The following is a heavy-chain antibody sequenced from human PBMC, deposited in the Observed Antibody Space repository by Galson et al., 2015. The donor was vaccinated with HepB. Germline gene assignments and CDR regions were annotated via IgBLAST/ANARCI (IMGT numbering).Heavy chain of an antibody. D-gene: IGHD3-10*01. CDR3: AKVRVQGAPFDY. CDR2: ISWNSGSI. Sequence: SLRLSCAASGFTFDDYAMHWVRQAPGKGLEWVSGISWNSGSIGYADSVKGRFTISRDNAKNPLYLQMNSLRAEDTALYYCAKVRVQGAPFDYWGQGTLVTVSS. CDR1: GFTFDDYA. V-gene: IGHV3-9*01. J-gene: IGHJ4*02.